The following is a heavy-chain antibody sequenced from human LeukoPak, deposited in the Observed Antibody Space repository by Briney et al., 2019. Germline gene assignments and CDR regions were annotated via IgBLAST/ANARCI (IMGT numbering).Heavy chain of an antibody. J-gene: IGHJ5*02. Sequence: SETLSLTCTVSGGSISSGGYYWSWIRQHPGKGLEWIGYIYYSGSTYYNPSLKSRVIISVDTSKNQFSLKLSSVTAADTAVYYCARAWFVVVPAAEGGWFDPWGQGTLVTVSS. V-gene: IGHV4-31*03. CDR1: GGSISSGGYY. D-gene: IGHD2-2*01. CDR2: IYYSGST. CDR3: ARAWFVVVPAAEGGWFDP.